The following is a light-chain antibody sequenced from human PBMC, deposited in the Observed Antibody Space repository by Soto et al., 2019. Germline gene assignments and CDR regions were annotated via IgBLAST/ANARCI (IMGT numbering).Light chain of an antibody. CDR1: NIESKS. CDR3: LLSYSGPRLYV. J-gene: IGLJ1*01. V-gene: IGLV3-21*02. Sequence: SYELTQPPSVSVAPGQTARITCGGNNIESKSVHWYQQRPGQAPVLVVHDDSDRPSGIPERISGSNSGNTATLTISRVEAGDEAEYYCLLSYSGPRLYVFGPGTKLTVL. CDR2: DDS.